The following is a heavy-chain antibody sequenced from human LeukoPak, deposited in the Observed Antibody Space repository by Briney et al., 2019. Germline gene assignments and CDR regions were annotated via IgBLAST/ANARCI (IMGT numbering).Heavy chain of an antibody. CDR2: ISAYNGNT. V-gene: IGHV1-18*01. D-gene: IGHD6-19*01. CDR3: ARDSASVWPGSSGWSNWFDP. CDR1: GYTFGSYG. J-gene: IGHJ5*02. Sequence: ASVKVSCKASGYTFGSYGVSWVRQAPGQGLEWMAWISAYNGNTNYAQKFQGRVTMTTDTSTSAAYMELRSLRADDTAVYYCARDSASVWPGSSGWSNWFDPWGQGTLVTVSS.